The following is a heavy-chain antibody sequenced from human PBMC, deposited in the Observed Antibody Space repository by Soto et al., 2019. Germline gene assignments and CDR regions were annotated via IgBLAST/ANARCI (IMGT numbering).Heavy chain of an antibody. CDR1: GVSLSSYG. Sequence: GGAVRRYCAASGVSLSSYGMHWVRQAPGKGLEWVAVIWYDGSNKYYADSVKGRFTISRDNSKNTLYLQMNSLRAEDTAVYYCARAIHEYCSGGSCYLGDAFDIWGQGTMVSGSS. J-gene: IGHJ3*02. D-gene: IGHD2-15*01. V-gene: IGHV3-33*01. CDR3: ARAIHEYCSGGSCYLGDAFDI. CDR2: IWYDGSNK.